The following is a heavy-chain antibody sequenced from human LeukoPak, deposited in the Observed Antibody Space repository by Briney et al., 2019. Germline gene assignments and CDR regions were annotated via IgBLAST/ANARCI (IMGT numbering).Heavy chain of an antibody. CDR2: INVITGYI. Sequence: PGGSLRLSCAASGFSFENYNMNWVRQAPGKGLEWVAYINVITGYIYYAGSLKGRFTISRDNAKKSLFLEMNSLRVEDTAVYYCARDRSGSSSVDDAFDIWGQGIMVTVSS. V-gene: IGHV3-21*01. CDR1: GFSFENYN. J-gene: IGHJ3*02. D-gene: IGHD1-26*01. CDR3: ARDRSGSSSVDDAFDI.